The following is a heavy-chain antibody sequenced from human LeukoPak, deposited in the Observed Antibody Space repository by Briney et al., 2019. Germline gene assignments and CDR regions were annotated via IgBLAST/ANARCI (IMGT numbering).Heavy chain of an antibody. J-gene: IGHJ4*02. CDR1: GGSISVYH. Sequence: PSETLSLTCTVSGGSISVYHWSWIRQSPGKGLEWIGDISESGSTNYMPSLKSRVTISVDTSNQFSLKLRSVTAADTAVYYCARAGSGWYGGRLFEFWGPGALVAVSS. CDR2: ISESGST. V-gene: IGHV4-59*01. D-gene: IGHD6-13*01. CDR3: ARAGSGWYGGRLFEF.